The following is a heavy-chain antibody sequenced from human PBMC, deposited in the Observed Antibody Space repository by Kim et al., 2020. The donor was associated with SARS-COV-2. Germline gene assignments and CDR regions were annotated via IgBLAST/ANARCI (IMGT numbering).Heavy chain of an antibody. CDR3: ARQPVGATTFDY. J-gene: IGHJ4*02. D-gene: IGHD1-26*01. Sequence: GESLKISCKGSGYSFTSYWISWVRQMPGKGLEWMGRIDPSDSYTNYSPSFQGHVTISADKSISTAYLQWSSLKASDTAMYYCARQPVGATTFDYWGQGTLVTVSS. CDR1: GYSFTSYW. CDR2: IDPSDSYT. V-gene: IGHV5-10-1*01.